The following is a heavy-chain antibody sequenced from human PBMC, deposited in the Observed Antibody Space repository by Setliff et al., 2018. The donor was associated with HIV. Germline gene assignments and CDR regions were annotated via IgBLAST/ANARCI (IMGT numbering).Heavy chain of an antibody. Sequence: SVKVSCKASSGTFSSYGFNWVRQAPGQGLEWMGGIIPILGIANYAQKFKGRVTITADKSTSTVYMELRSLRSEDTAVYYCARDHDSSAYTYFDYWGLGTLVTVSS. D-gene: IGHD3-22*01. V-gene: IGHV1-69*10. CDR2: IIPILGIA. CDR1: SGTFSSYG. CDR3: ARDHDSSAYTYFDY. J-gene: IGHJ4*02.